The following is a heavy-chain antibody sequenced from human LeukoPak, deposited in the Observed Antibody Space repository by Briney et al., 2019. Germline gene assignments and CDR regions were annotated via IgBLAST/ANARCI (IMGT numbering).Heavy chain of an antibody. CDR3: AKDPVAAAGDDAFDI. CDR1: GFTFSSYA. Sequence: GGSLRLSCAASGFTFSSYAMHWVRQAPGKGLEWVAFIRYDGSNKYYADSVKGRFTISRDNSKNTLYLQMNSLRAEDTAVYYCAKDPVAAAGDDAFDIWGQGTMVTVSS. CDR2: IRYDGSNK. D-gene: IGHD6-13*01. J-gene: IGHJ3*02. V-gene: IGHV3-30*02.